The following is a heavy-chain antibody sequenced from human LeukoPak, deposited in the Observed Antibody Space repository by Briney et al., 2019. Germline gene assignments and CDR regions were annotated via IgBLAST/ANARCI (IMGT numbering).Heavy chain of an antibody. CDR2: INHSGST. CDR3: ARSGRMGEYIDY. CDR1: GGSFSGYY. D-gene: IGHD3-16*01. V-gene: IGHV4-34*01. J-gene: IGHJ4*02. Sequence: PSETLSLTCAVYGGSFSGYYWSWIRQPPGKGLEWIGEINHSGSTNYNPSLKSRVTISVDTSKNQFSLKLSPVTAADTAVYYCARSGRMGEYIDYWGQGTLVTVSS.